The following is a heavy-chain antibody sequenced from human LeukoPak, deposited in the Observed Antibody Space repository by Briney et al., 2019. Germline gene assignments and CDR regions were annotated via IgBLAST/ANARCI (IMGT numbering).Heavy chain of an antibody. CDR2: INPDGTTT. CDR1: GFTFNTYW. D-gene: IGHD6-13*01. CDR3: AKDCEQQLVLEPNYFDY. Sequence: GGSLRLSCAASGFTFNTYWMHWVRQAPGKGLVWVSCINPDGTTTSYADSVKGRFTISRDNAKNMVHLQMNSLRAEDTAVYYCAKDCEQQLVLEPNYFDYWGQGTLVTVSS. J-gene: IGHJ4*02. V-gene: IGHV3-74*01.